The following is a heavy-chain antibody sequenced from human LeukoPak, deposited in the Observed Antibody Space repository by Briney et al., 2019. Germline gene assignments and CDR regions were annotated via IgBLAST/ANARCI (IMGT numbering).Heavy chain of an antibody. CDR3: ARVFPTRLRYYDWLSRRLFDY. D-gene: IGHD3-9*01. CDR1: GYTFTSYD. V-gene: IGHV1-8*01. CDR2: MNPNRGNT. Sequence: GASVKVSCKASGYTFTSYDINWVRQATGQGLEWMGLMNPNRGNTGYAHKFQGRVTMTRNTSISTAYMELISLRSEDTAVYYSARVFPTRLRYYDWLSRRLFDYWGQGTLVTVSS. J-gene: IGHJ4*02.